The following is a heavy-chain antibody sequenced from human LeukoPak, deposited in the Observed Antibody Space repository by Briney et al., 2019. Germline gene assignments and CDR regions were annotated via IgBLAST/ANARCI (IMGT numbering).Heavy chain of an antibody. CDR2: ISDSGDRT. D-gene: IGHD4-17*01. CDR3: ARVRYDYYGMDV. Sequence: GGSLRLSCAASGFAFSSLDMGWVRQAPGKGLEWVSAISDSGDRTYYADSVKGRFTLSRDNSKNTLYLQMNSLRAEDTAVYYCARVRYDYYGMDVWGQGTTVTVSS. CDR1: GFAFSSLD. J-gene: IGHJ6*02. V-gene: IGHV3-23*01.